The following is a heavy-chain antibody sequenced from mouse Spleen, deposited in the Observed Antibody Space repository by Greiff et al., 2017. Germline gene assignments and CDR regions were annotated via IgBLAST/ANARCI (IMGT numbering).Heavy chain of an antibody. Sequence: QVQLKQSGAELARPGASVKLSCKASGYTFTSYWMHWVKQRPGQGLEWIGRIHPSDSDTNYNQKFKDKATLTVDKSSSTAYMQLSSPTSEDSAVYYCARDRGGNYFDYWGQGTTLTVSS. CDR1: GYTFTSYW. CDR2: IHPSDSDT. D-gene: IGHD3-2*01. CDR3: ARDRGGNYFDY. V-gene: IGHV1-74*01. J-gene: IGHJ2*01.